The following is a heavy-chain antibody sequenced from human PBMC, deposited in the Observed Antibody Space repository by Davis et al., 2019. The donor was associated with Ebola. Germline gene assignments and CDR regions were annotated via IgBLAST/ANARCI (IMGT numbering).Heavy chain of an antibody. CDR3: ARVLVVSDPYYGMDV. CDR1: GYTFTSYY. J-gene: IGHJ6*02. Sequence: ASVKVSCKASGYTFTSYYMHWVRQAPGQGLEWMEIINPSGGSTSYAQKFQGRVTMTRDTSTSTVYMELSSLRSEDTAVYYCARVLVVSDPYYGMDVWGQGTTVTVSS. V-gene: IGHV1-46*01. CDR2: INPSGGST. D-gene: IGHD2-8*02.